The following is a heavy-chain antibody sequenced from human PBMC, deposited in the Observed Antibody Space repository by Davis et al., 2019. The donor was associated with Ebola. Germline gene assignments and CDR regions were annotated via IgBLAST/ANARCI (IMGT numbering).Heavy chain of an antibody. J-gene: IGHJ4*02. CDR3: ARDASYSSSPDY. Sequence: GESLKISCAASGFTFSDYYMSWIRQAPGKGLVWVSRINSDGSSTSYADSVKGRFTISRDNAKNTLYLQMNSLRAEDTAVYYCARDASYSSSPDYWGQGTLVTVSS. CDR2: INSDGSST. CDR1: GFTFSDYY. D-gene: IGHD6-6*01. V-gene: IGHV3-74*01.